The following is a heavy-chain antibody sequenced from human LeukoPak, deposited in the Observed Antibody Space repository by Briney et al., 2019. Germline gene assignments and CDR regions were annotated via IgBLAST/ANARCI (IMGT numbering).Heavy chain of an antibody. J-gene: IGHJ4*02. CDR1: GGPISSGSYY. CDR3: ARVDLRYCSGGSCPFDY. V-gene: IGHV4-61*02. CDR2: IYTSGKP. D-gene: IGHD2-15*01. Sequence: KPSQTLSLTCTVSGGPISSGSYYWSWIRQPAGKGLEWIGRIYTSGKPNTKPPLKSRVTTSVDTFKNQFSLKLSSVTAADTAVYYCARVDLRYCSGGSCPFDYWGQGTLVTVSS.